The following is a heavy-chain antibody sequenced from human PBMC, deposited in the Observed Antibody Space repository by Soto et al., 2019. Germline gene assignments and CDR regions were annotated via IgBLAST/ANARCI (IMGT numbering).Heavy chain of an antibody. V-gene: IGHV3-30-3*01. CDR1: SFIDRSYA. J-gene: IGHJ3*01. CDR3: TTTVLMVYANAPASNFDV. D-gene: IGHD2-8*01. Sequence: RLSCSACSFIDRSYAMHWVRPSPGKGREWGAVISYDGINKYYADSVMGRFTISRDKPKNTLYLQMNSLRAEDTAVYYCTTTVLMVYANAPASNFDVWGDGTMVTVS. CDR2: ISYDGINK.